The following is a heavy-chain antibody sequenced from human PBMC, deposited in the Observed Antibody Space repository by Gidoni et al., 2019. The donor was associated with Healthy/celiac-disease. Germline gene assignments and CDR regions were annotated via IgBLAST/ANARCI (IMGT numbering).Heavy chain of an antibody. D-gene: IGHD2-15*01. Sequence: QITLKESGPPLVKPTQTLTLTCTFDGFPLSTSGVGVGWIRQPPGKALEWLDLIYGDDDNRDSTSLKSRLTITKDTVKNQVVLKMTNMDPVDTSTYYCAHFSYGGFDYWGQGTLVTVSS. J-gene: IGHJ4*02. V-gene: IGHV2-5*02. CDR1: GFPLSTSGVG. CDR2: IYGDDDN. CDR3: AHFSYGGFDY.